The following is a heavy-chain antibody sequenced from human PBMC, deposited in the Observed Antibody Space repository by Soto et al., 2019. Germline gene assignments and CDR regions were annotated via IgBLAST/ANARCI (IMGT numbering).Heavy chain of an antibody. CDR1: GGSFSGYY. CDR2: INHSGST. Sequence: SETLSLTCAVYGGSFSGYYWSWIRQPPGKGLEWIGEINHSGSTNYNPSLKSRVTISVDTSKNQFSLKLSSVTATDTAVYYCARGFWSGYYTSHYYYGMDVWGQGTTVTVSS. CDR3: ARGFWSGYYTSHYYYGMDV. J-gene: IGHJ6*02. D-gene: IGHD3-3*01. V-gene: IGHV4-34*01.